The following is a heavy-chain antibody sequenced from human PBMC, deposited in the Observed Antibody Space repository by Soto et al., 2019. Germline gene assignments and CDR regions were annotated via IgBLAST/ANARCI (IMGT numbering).Heavy chain of an antibody. Sequence: SVGGVVQPGRSLRLSCAASGFTFSSYAMHWVRQAPGKGLEWVAVISYDGSNKYYADSVKGRFTISRDNSKNTLYLQMNSLRAEDTAVYYCARVSAWYFDLWGRGTLVTVSS. CDR3: ARVSAWYFDL. CDR2: ISYDGSNK. CDR1: GFTFSSYA. D-gene: IGHD6-25*01. V-gene: IGHV3-30-3*01. J-gene: IGHJ2*01.